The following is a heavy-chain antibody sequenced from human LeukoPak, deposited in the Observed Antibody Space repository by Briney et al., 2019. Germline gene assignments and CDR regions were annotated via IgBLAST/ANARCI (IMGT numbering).Heavy chain of an antibody. D-gene: IGHD4-23*01. CDR2: ISWNSGSI. CDR1: GFTFDDYA. Sequence: GRSLRLSCAASGFTFDDYAMHWVRQAPGKGLEQVSGISWNSGSIGYADSVKGRFTISRDNAKNSLYLQMNSLRAEDMALYYCAKMGGGNSEAFDIWGQGTMVTVSS. J-gene: IGHJ3*02. V-gene: IGHV3-9*03. CDR3: AKMGGGNSEAFDI.